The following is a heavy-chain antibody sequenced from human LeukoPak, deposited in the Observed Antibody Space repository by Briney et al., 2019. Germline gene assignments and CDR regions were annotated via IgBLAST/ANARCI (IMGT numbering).Heavy chain of an antibody. Sequence: GGSLRLSCAASGFIFSNFAMSWVRQAPGKGLEWVSAISDSGDTTDYADSVKGRFTISRDNSKNTLYLQVNSLRAEDTAVYYCASGRLTVTPDYWGQGTLVTVSS. V-gene: IGHV3-23*01. CDR3: ASGRLTVTPDY. CDR2: ISDSGDTT. J-gene: IGHJ4*02. CDR1: GFIFSNFA. D-gene: IGHD4-17*01.